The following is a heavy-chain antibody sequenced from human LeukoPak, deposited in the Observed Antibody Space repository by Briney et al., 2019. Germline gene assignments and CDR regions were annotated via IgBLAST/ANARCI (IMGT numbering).Heavy chain of an antibody. CDR1: GGSISSGSYY. V-gene: IGHV4-61*02. CDR3: ARGGGRDFWSGYYRPYYYGMDV. J-gene: IGHJ6*02. Sequence: SKTLSLTCTVSGGSISSGSYYWSWIRQPAGKGLEWIGRIYTSGSTNYNPSLKSRVTISVDTSKNQFSLKLSSVTAADTAVYYCARGGGRDFWSGYYRPYYYGMDVWGQGTTVTVSS. D-gene: IGHD3-3*01. CDR2: IYTSGST.